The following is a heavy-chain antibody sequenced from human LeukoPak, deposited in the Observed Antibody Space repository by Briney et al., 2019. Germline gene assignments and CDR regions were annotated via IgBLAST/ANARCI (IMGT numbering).Heavy chain of an antibody. Sequence: SETLSLTCAVYGGSFSGYYWSWIRQPPGKGLEWIGEINHSGSTNYNPSLKSRVTISVDTSKNQFSLKLSSVTAADTAVYYCAREGTLSLFHSSSCDYWGQGTLVTVSS. D-gene: IGHD6-13*01. CDR3: AREGTLSLFHSSSCDY. V-gene: IGHV4-34*01. CDR1: GGSFSGYY. J-gene: IGHJ4*02. CDR2: INHSGST.